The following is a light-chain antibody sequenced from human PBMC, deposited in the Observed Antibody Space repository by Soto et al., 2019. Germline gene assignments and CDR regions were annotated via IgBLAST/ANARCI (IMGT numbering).Light chain of an antibody. Sequence: SCELTQPPSVSVAPGKTARITCGGNNIAGKSVHWYQLKPGQAPVLIIYNDDDRPSGIPERFSGSKSGNTATLTVSWVEAGDEAAYYCQVWGSNADPYVLFGGGTKLTVL. J-gene: IGLJ2*01. CDR1: NIAGKS. V-gene: IGLV3-21*04. CDR2: NDD. CDR3: QVWGSNADPYVL.